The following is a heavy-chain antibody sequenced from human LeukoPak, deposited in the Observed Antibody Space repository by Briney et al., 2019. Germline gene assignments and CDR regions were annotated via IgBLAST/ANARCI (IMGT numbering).Heavy chain of an antibody. J-gene: IGHJ5*02. Sequence: GASVKVSCKASGYTFTDYYIHWVRQAPGQGLGWMGWLNPNSGGTDYAQMFQGRVTMTRDTSISTAYMELRRLDSDDTAVYYCARDATTTVVNPWDNWFDPWGQGTLVTVSS. CDR3: ARDATTTVVNPWDNWFDP. CDR2: LNPNSGGT. CDR1: GYTFTDYY. D-gene: IGHD1-26*01. V-gene: IGHV1-2*02.